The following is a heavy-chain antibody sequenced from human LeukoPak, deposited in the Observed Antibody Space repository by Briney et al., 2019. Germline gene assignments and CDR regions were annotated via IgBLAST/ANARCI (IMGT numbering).Heavy chain of an antibody. J-gene: IGHJ4*02. CDR2: ISGSSGGT. Sequence: PGGSLRLSCAPSGFSFSDYYMSWIRQAPGKGLESVSYISGSSGGTNYADSVKGRFTISRDNAQSPLHLQINSLGADDTAVYYYVRDILRPGSLYYYDYWGQGTLVTVSS. D-gene: IGHD1-26*01. V-gene: IGHV3-11*06. CDR3: VRDILRPGSLYYYDY. CDR1: GFSFSDYY.